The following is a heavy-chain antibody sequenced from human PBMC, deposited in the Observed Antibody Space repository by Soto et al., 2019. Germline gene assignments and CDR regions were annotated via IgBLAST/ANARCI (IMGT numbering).Heavy chain of an antibody. CDR3: ARDKRHDYSNGMDV. Sequence: QVQLVESGGGVVQPGRSLRLSCAASGFTFSSYGMHWVRQAPGKGLEWVAVIWYDGSNKYYADSVKGRFTVSRDNSKNTLYLQMNSLRAEDKAVYDCARDKRHDYSNGMDVWGQGTTVTVSS. CDR1: GFTFSSYG. J-gene: IGHJ6*02. D-gene: IGHD4-4*01. CDR2: IWYDGSNK. V-gene: IGHV3-33*01.